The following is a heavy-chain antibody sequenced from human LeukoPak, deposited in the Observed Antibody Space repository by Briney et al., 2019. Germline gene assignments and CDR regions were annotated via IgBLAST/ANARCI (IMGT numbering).Heavy chain of an antibody. CDR2: ISSGSHTM. V-gene: IGHV3-48*03. J-gene: IGHJ4*02. D-gene: IGHD3-9*01. CDR1: GFSFSSYE. Sequence: GGSLRLSCAASGFSFSSYEMNWVRQAPGKGLEWVSYISSGSHTMHYADSVKGRFTISRDNTKNSLYLQMNSLRAEDTAVYYCVRKTLTGPVYWGQGALVTVSS. CDR3: VRKTLTGPVY.